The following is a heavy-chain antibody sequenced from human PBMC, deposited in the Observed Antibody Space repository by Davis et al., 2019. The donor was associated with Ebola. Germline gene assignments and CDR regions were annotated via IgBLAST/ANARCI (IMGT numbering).Heavy chain of an antibody. CDR3: AKDNRNIWSEV. D-gene: IGHD2/OR15-2a*01. V-gene: IGHV3-23*01. CDR2: LGLSADT. Sequence: GGSLRLSCAVSGFVFSSYVMSWVRRAPGKGLEWVSTLGLSADTYYADSVKGRFTISRDNSKNTLHLQMNSLRVEDTAIYYCAKDNRNIWSEVWGQGTMVTVSS. CDR1: GFVFSSYV. J-gene: IGHJ3*01.